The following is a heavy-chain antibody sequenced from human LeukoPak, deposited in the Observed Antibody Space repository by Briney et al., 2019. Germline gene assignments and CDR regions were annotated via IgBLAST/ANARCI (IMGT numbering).Heavy chain of an antibody. V-gene: IGHV4-61*02. Sequence: SETLSLTCTVSGGSISSGSYYWSWIRQPAGKGLEWIGRIYTSGSTNYNPSLKSRVTISVDTSKNQISLKLSSVTAADTAVYYCARSPRIAAVVDYWGQGTLVTVSS. CDR3: ARSPRIAAVVDY. D-gene: IGHD6-13*01. CDR2: IYTSGST. J-gene: IGHJ4*02. CDR1: GGSISSGSYY.